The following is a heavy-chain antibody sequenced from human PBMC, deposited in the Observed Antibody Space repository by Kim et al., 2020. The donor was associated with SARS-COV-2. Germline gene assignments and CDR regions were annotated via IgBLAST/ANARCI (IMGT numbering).Heavy chain of an antibody. J-gene: IGHJ5*02. CDR1: GGTFSSYA. Sequence: SVKVSCKASGGTFSSYAISWVRQAPGQGLEWMGGIIPIFATANYAQKFQGRVTITADESTSTAYMELSSLRSEDTAVYYCARSWRLFIWFDPWGQGTLVTVSS. V-gene: IGHV1-69*13. CDR3: ARSWRLFIWFDP. CDR2: IIPIFATA. D-gene: IGHD3-22*01.